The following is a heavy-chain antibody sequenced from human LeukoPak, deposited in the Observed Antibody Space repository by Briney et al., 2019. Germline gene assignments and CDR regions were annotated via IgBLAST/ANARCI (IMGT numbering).Heavy chain of an antibody. Sequence: SETLSLTCTVSGGSISNYYWSWIRQPPGKGLEWIGYIYYSGSTNYNSSLKSRVTISVDTSKNQFSLKLSSVTAADTAVYYCARVGGSSWPLNYYYYMDVWGKGTTVTVSS. CDR1: GGSISNYY. V-gene: IGHV4-59*01. CDR3: ARVGGSSWPLNYYYYMDV. J-gene: IGHJ6*03. CDR2: IYYSGST. D-gene: IGHD6-13*01.